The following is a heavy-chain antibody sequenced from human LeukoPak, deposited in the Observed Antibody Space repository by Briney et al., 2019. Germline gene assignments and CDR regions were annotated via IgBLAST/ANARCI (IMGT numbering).Heavy chain of an antibody. D-gene: IGHD2-2*01. CDR1: GYTFTSYG. J-gene: IGHJ5*02. V-gene: IGHV1-18*01. CDR3: AREGVVVVPAAQKNYNWFDP. CDR2: ISAYNGNT. Sequence: PGASVKVSCKASGYTFTSYGISWVRQAPGQGLEWMGWISAYNGNTNYAQKLQGRVTMTTDTSTSTAYMELRSLRSDDTAVYYCAREGVVVVPAAQKNYNWFDPWGQGTLVTVSS.